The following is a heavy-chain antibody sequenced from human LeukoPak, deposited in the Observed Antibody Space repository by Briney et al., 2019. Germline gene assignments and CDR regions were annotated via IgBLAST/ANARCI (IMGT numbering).Heavy chain of an antibody. J-gene: IGHJ1*01. D-gene: IGHD6-13*01. CDR2: IIPIFGTA. CDR1: GGTFSSYA. V-gene: IGHV1-69*13. CDR3: ASRIAAAGTSLFQH. Sequence: ASVKVSRKASGGTFSSYAISWVRQAPGQGLEWMGGIIPIFGTANYAQKFQGRVTITADESTSTAYMELSSLRSEDTAVYYCASRIAAAGTSLFQHWGQGTLVTVSS.